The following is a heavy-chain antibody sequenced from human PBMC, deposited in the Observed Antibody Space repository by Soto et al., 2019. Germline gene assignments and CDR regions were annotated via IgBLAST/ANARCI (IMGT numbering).Heavy chain of an antibody. CDR1: GYTFTSYG. D-gene: IGHD6-19*01. CDR2: INAANGDT. Sequence: GASVKVSCKASGYTFTSYGIHWVRQAPGQRLEWMGWINAANGDTKYSPKFQGRVTITRDTSASTAYMELSSLRSEDTAVYYCARSNGYSSGRSGWGQGTLVTVSS. J-gene: IGHJ4*02. V-gene: IGHV1-3*01. CDR3: ARSNGYSSGRSG.